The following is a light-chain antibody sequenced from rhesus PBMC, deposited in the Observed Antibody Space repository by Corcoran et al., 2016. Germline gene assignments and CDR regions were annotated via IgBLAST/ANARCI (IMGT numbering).Light chain of an antibody. V-gene: IGKV1-22*01. CDR1: QSISSW. CDR2: KAS. Sequence: DIQMTQSPSSLSASVGDTVTITCRASQSISSWLDWYQPKPGKAPKLRIYKASSLRSGVPSRFSGSGSRTDFTLTITSLQPEDFASYYCLQYSSSPLTFGGGTKVEIK. J-gene: IGKJ4*01. CDR3: LQYSSSPLT.